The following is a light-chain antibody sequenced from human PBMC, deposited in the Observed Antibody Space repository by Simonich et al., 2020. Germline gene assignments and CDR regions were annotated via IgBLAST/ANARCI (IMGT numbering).Light chain of an antibody. V-gene: IGKV4-1*01. J-gene: IGKJ1*01. CDR2: WAS. CDR1: QSFLYNSNNKNY. Sequence: MTQFPDSLVCSRAERATINSKSSQSFLYNSNNKNYLPWYHKKPEQPPKLLIYWASTRESGVPDRFSGSGSGTDFTLTISSLQAEDVAVYYCQQYYSTPRTFGQGTKVEIK. CDR3: QQYYSTPRT.